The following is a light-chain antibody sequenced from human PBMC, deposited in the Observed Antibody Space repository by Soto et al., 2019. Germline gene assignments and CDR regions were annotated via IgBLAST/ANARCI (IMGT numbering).Light chain of an antibody. CDR1: KLGDKI. J-gene: IGLJ2*01. CDR2: EDY. V-gene: IGLV3-1*01. CDR3: QAWDINSGRV. Sequence: SYELTQPPSVSVSPGQTASITCSGDKLGDKIVCWYQQKPGQSPVMVIYEDYKRPSGIPERFSGSNSGNTATLTISETQAMDEADYYCQAWDINSGRVFGGGTKVTVL.